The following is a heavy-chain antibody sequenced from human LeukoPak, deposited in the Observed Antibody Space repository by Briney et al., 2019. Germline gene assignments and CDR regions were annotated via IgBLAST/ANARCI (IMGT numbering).Heavy chain of an antibody. D-gene: IGHD3-22*01. CDR2: IKQDGRVK. CDR3: ARDSEHYDSGAYYDALDI. Sequence: PGGSLRLSCEGSRFSFGNYWMNWVRQAPGKGLEWVANIKQDGRVKYYVDSVKGRFTISRDNAKNSLYLQMDSLRAEDTAVYYCARDSEHYDSGAYYDALDIWGQETLVTVSP. CDR1: RFSFGNYW. J-gene: IGHJ3*02. V-gene: IGHV3-7*01.